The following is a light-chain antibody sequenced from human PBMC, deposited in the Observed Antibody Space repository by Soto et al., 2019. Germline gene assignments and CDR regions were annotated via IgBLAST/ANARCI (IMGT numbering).Light chain of an antibody. Sequence: EIVLTQSPDTLSSSPGDSATLSCRASQSFSGRYLAWYQQKPGHAPQLLIDGASTRATGIPARFSGSASGADFTISISRLEPEDFAVYYCQQYGSSQTFGQGTKVDIK. V-gene: IGKV3-20*01. CDR3: QQYGSSQT. J-gene: IGKJ1*01. CDR2: GAS. CDR1: QSFSGRY.